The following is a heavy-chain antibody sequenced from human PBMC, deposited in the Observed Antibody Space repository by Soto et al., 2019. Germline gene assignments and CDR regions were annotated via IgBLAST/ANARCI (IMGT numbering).Heavy chain of an antibody. CDR1: GFTFDDYA. CDR3: AKERPPYGDYVGYYFDY. Sequence: EVQLVESGGGLVQPGRSLRLSCAASGFTFDDYAMHWVRQAPGKGLEWVSGISWNSGSIGYADSVKGRFTISRDNAKNSLYLQMNSLRAEDTALYYCAKERPPYGDYVGYYFDYWGQGTLVTVSS. D-gene: IGHD4-17*01. CDR2: ISWNSGSI. V-gene: IGHV3-9*01. J-gene: IGHJ4*02.